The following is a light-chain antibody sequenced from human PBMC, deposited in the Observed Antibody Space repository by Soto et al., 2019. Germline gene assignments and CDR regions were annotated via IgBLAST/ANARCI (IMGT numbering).Light chain of an antibody. CDR1: SADLGAFNY. J-gene: IGLJ2*01. CDR2: DVS. V-gene: IGLV2-14*03. CDR3: SSYSTSSALV. Sequence: QSALTQPASVSGSPGQSITISCAGTSADLGAFNYVSWYQHHPGKAPKLLIYDVSDRPSGVSTRFSASKSANTASLTISGLQADDEADYYCSSYSTSSALVFGGGTKGTVL.